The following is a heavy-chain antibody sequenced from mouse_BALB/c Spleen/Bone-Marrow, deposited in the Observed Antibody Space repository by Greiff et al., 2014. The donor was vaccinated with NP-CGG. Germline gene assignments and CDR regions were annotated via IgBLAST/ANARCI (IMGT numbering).Heavy chain of an antibody. Sequence: EVQRVESGGGLVQPGGSRKLSCAASGFTFSSFGMHWVRQAPEKGLEWVAYISSGSSTIYYADTVKGRFTISRDNPKNTLFLQMTSLRSEDTAMYYCARSLYYRYDFFDYWGQGTTLTVPS. CDR1: GFTFSSFG. CDR3: ARSLYYRYDFFDY. CDR2: ISSGSSTI. J-gene: IGHJ2*01. D-gene: IGHD2-14*01. V-gene: IGHV5-17*02.